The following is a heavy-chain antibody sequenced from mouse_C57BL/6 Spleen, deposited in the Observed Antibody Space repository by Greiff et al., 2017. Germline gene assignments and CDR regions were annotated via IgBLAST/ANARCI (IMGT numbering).Heavy chain of an antibody. CDR2: IDPKTGGT. CDR1: GYTFTDYE. D-gene: IGHD2-4*01. J-gene: IGHJ3*01. V-gene: IGHV1-15*01. Sequence: QVQLQQSGAELVRPGASVTLSCKASGYTFTDYEMHWVKQTPGQGLEWIGDIDPKTGGTAYNQKFKGKAILTADKSSSTAYMELRSLPSEDSAVYYCTGGYDHDEGFDYWGQGTLVTVSA. CDR3: TGGYDHDEGFDY.